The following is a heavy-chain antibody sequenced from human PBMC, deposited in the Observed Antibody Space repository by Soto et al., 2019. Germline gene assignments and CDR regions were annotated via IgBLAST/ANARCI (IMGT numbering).Heavy chain of an antibody. J-gene: IGHJ5*02. CDR1: GYTFTGYD. V-gene: IGHV1-2*02. CDR2: INPNSGGT. Sequence: QVQLVQSGAEVKKPGASVKVSCKASGYTFTGYDMHWVRQAPGQGLEWMGWINPNSGGTNYAQKVQGRVTMTRDTSISTAYMELSRLRSDDTAVYYCARVAGTEETPFDPWGQGTLVTVSS. CDR3: ARVAGTEETPFDP. D-gene: IGHD6-19*01.